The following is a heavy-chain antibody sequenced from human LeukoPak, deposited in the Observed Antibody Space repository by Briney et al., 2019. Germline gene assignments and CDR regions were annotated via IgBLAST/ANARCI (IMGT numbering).Heavy chain of an antibody. V-gene: IGHV4-59*01. Sequence: SETLSLTCTVSGGSISSYYWSWIRQPPGKGLEWIGYIYYSGSTNYNPSLKSRVTISVDTSKNQFSLKLSSVTAADTAVYYCASGIAMAGTRGDYWGQGTLVTVSS. CDR3: ASGIAMAGTRGDY. D-gene: IGHD6-19*01. CDR1: GGSISSYY. CDR2: IYYSGST. J-gene: IGHJ4*02.